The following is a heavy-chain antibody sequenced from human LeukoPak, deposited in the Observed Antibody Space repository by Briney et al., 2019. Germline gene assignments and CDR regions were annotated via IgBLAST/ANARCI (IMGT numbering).Heavy chain of an antibody. D-gene: IGHD5-12*01. J-gene: IGHJ4*02. V-gene: IGHV3-23*01. CDR1: GFTFSSYA. Sequence: GGSLRLSCAASGFTFSSYAMSWVRQAPGKGLEWVSAISGSGGSTYYADSVKGRFTISRDNAKNTLYLQMNSLRAEDTALYYCARSNSGYDLWGQGTLVTVSS. CDR3: ARSNSGYDL. CDR2: ISGSGGST.